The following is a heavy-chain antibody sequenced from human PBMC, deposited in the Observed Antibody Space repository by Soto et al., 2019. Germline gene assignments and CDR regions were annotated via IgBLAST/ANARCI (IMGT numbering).Heavy chain of an antibody. CDR2: ISGSGGST. Sequence: GALRLSCAASGFTFSSYAMSWVRQAPGKGLEWVSAISGSGGSTYYADSVKGRFTISRDNSKNTLYLQMNSLRAEDTAVYYCAKGGDILTGYYPPLYYYYYMDVWGKGTTVTV. CDR1: GFTFSSYA. CDR3: AKGGDILTGYYPPLYYYYYMDV. D-gene: IGHD3-9*01. J-gene: IGHJ6*03. V-gene: IGHV3-23*01.